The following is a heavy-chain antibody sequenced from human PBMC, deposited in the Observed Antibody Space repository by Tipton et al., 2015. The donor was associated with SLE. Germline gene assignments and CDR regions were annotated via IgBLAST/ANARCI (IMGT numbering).Heavy chain of an antibody. V-gene: IGHV4-39*02. CDR3: ARDRGSGTWFDP. CDR2: MYYSGNT. CDR1: GVSISSRTYY. D-gene: IGHD3-10*01. J-gene: IGHJ5*02. Sequence: TLSLTCTVSGVSISSRTYYWGWIRQPPGKGLEWIGSMYYSGNTYYNPSLKSRVTISVDTSKNQFSLKLSSVTAADTAVYYCARDRGSGTWFDPWGQGTLVTVSS.